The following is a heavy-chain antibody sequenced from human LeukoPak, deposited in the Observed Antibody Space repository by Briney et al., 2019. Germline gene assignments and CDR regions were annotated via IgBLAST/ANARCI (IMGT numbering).Heavy chain of an antibody. CDR1: GFTFSSYA. CDR3: ATDIVVVVAATPIDY. J-gene: IGHJ4*02. CDR2: IRGSGGST. D-gene: IGHD2-15*01. V-gene: IGHV3-23*01. Sequence: GGSLRLSCAASGFTFSSYAMSWVRQAPGKGLEWVSAIRGSGGSTYYADSVKGRFTISRDNSKNTLYLQMNSLRAEDTAVYYCATDIVVVVAATPIDYWGQGTLVTVSS.